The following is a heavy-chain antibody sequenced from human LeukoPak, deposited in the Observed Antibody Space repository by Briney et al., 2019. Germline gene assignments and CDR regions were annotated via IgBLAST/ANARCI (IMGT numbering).Heavy chain of an antibody. J-gene: IGHJ4*02. D-gene: IGHD4-17*01. CDR1: GFTFSSYA. CDR2: ISYDGSNK. V-gene: IGHV3-30-3*01. Sequence: PGRSLRLSCAASGFTFSSYAMHWVRQAPGKGLEWVAVISYDGSNKYYADSVKGRFTISRDNAKNSLYLQMNSLRAEDTALYYCAKDVTVTNNYFDYWGQGTLVTVSS. CDR3: AKDVTVTNNYFDY.